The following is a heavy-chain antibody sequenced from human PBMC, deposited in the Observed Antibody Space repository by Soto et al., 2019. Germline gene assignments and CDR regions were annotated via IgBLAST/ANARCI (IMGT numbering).Heavy chain of an antibody. Sequence: SETLSLTCAVSGGSFSGYYWGWVRQRPGKGLEWIGDINHTGGSNYNPSLKSRVMISVDTAKTQFSLNVTSVTAADTAVYYCAREVGYYSATRRNLYFDYWGPGTLVTVSS. D-gene: IGHD2-2*01. CDR3: AREVGYYSATRRNLYFDY. V-gene: IGHV4-34*01. CDR2: INHTGGS. J-gene: IGHJ4*02. CDR1: GGSFSGYY.